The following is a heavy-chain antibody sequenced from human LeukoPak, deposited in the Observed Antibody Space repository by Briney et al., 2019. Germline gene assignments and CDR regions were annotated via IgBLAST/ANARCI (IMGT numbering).Heavy chain of an antibody. J-gene: IGHJ4*02. CDR2: IWYDGSNK. D-gene: IGHD6-19*01. CDR1: GFTFSSYA. Sequence: GGSLRLSCAASGFTFSSYAMHWVRQAPGKGLEWVAVIWYDGSNKYYADSVKGRFTISRDHSKNTLYLQMKSLRAEDTAVYYCARELEIAVAGTLGYWGQGTLVTVSS. CDR3: ARELEIAVAGTLGY. V-gene: IGHV3-33*01.